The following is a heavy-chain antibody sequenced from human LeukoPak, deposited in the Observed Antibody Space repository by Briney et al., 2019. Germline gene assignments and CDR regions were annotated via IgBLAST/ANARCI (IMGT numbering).Heavy chain of an antibody. CDR2: ITGSGGSS. J-gene: IGHJ4*02. CDR3: AKDPSTVTNRDYFDF. D-gene: IGHD4-17*01. Sequence: GGSLRLSCVASGFTFSRNAMSWVRQAPGKGLEWVSAITGSGGSSYYADSVKGRFANSRDNSKNTLYLQMICLGAEDTAVYYCAKDPSTVTNRDYFDFWGQGTLVTVSS. CDR1: GFTFSRNA. V-gene: IGHV3-23*01.